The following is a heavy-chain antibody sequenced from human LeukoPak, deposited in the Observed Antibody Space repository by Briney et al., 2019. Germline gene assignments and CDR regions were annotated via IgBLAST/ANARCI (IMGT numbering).Heavy chain of an antibody. CDR2: ISGSGGSS. D-gene: IGHD5-12*01. CDR3: ASRPLNIVAFDS. J-gene: IGHJ4*02. Sequence: QTGGSLRLSCAASGFTFSSYAMSWVRQAPGKGLEWVSAISGSGGSSYYADSVKGRFTISRDNSKNTLYLQMNSLRAEDTAVYYCASRPLNIVAFDSWGQGTLVTVSS. CDR1: GFTFSSYA. V-gene: IGHV3-23*01.